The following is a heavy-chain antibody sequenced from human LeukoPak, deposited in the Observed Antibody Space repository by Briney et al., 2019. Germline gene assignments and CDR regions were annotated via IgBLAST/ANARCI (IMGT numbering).Heavy chain of an antibody. CDR1: GYSFNSHH. V-gene: IGHV1-46*02. D-gene: IGHD3-22*01. CDR2: INPSDGDT. Sequence: ASVKVSCKTSGYSFNSHHVHWLRQAPGQGLEWMGIINPSDGDTRYAQKFQGRVAMTRYTSTSTVYMELSSLISEDTAVYYCAREGKGIVDSSGYHFDHWGQEILVTVSS. J-gene: IGHJ4*02. CDR3: AREGKGIVDSSGYHFDH.